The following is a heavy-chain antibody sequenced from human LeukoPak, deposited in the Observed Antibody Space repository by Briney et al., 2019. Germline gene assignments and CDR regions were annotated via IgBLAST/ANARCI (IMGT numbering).Heavy chain of an antibody. CDR1: GYTFTSYD. V-gene: IGHV1-8*01. Sequence: ASVKVSCKASGYTFTSYDINWVRQATGQGLEWMGWMNPNSGNTGYAQKFQGRVTMTRNTSISTAYMELSSLRSEDTAVYYCARDSRGGYCSSTSCEGDAFDIWGQGTMVTVSS. J-gene: IGHJ3*02. CDR2: MNPNSGNT. CDR3: ARDSRGGYCSSTSCEGDAFDI. D-gene: IGHD2-2*01.